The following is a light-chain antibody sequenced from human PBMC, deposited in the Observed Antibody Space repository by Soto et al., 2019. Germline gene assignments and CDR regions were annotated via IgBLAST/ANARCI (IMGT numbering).Light chain of an antibody. J-gene: IGLJ3*02. Sequence: QYALTQPRSVSGSPGQSGTISCTGTSSDVGGYDYVSWYQQHPGKAPKVMIFDVTNRPSGVPDRFSGSKSGNTASLTISGLQAEDEADFYCCSYAGSYTWVFGGGTKLTVL. CDR1: SSDVGGYDY. CDR3: CSYAGSYTWV. CDR2: DVT. V-gene: IGLV2-11*01.